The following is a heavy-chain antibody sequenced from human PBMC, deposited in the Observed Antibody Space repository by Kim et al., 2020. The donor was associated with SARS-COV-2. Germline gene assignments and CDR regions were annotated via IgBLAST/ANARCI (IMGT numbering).Heavy chain of an antibody. J-gene: IGHJ6*02. CDR3: ARSGMVRGVIQDYYYGMDV. V-gene: IGHV5-10-1*01. D-gene: IGHD3-10*01. Sequence: GESLKISCKGSGYSFTSYWISWVRQMPGKGLEWMGRIDPSDSYTNYSPSFQGHVTISADKSISTAYLQWSSLKASDTAMYYCARSGMVRGVIQDYYYGMDVWGQGTTVTVSS. CDR1: GYSFTSYW. CDR2: IDPSDSYT.